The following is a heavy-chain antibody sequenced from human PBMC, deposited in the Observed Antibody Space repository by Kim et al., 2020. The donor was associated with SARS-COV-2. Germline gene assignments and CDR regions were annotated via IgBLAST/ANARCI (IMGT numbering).Heavy chain of an antibody. J-gene: IGHJ4*02. Sequence: SETLSLTCAVSGGSINDYSWSWIRQPPGKGLEWIGYIYHSGRAFYNASPKSRVAMSVDTSMDQFSLRLSSVTAADTSVYYCARDRCYGHHDYWGQGTLVTVS. CDR3: ARDRCYGHHDY. CDR2: IYHSGRA. CDR1: GGSINDYS. V-gene: IGHV4-30-2*01. D-gene: IGHD2-15*01.